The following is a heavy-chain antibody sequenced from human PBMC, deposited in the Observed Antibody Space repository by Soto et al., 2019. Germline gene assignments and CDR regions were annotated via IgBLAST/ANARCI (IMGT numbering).Heavy chain of an antibody. CDR1: GYTFTSYG. J-gene: IGHJ6*02. V-gene: IGHV1-18*01. D-gene: IGHD3-3*01. CDR3: ARETIPQINYYGTDV. Sequence: ASVKVSCKASGYTFTSYGISWVRQAPGQGLEWIGWISAYNGKIDYAQKVQGRVTLTTDTSTSIAFMELRRLRSDGTAVYYCARETIPQINYYGTDVWGQGTTVTVSS. CDR2: ISAYNGKI.